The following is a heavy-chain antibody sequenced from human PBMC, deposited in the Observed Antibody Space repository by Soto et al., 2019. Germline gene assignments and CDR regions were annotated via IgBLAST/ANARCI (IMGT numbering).Heavy chain of an antibody. CDR1: GASMSGYY. V-gene: IGHV4-59*01. CDR2: IYYSGST. D-gene: IGHD5-18*01. CDR3: ARMHVYSYAYFDS. Sequence: QVQLQESGPGLVKPSETLSLTCTVSGASMSGYYWSWIRQSPGKGLEWIGNIYYSGSTKYNPSLKSRVTISLDTSKNQFSLKLSSVTAADTAMYYCARMHVYSYAYFDSWGQGTLVTVSS. J-gene: IGHJ4*02.